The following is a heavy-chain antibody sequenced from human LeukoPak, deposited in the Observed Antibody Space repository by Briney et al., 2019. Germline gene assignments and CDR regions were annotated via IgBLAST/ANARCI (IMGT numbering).Heavy chain of an antibody. CDR2: ISWNSGSI. Sequence: GRSLRLSCAASGFTFDDYAMHWVWQAPGKGLEWVSGISWNSGSIGYADSVKGRFTISRDNAKNSLYLQMNSLRAEDMALYYCAKASIAVAGTAYYFDYWGQGTLVTVSS. CDR3: AKASIAVAGTAYYFDY. D-gene: IGHD6-19*01. V-gene: IGHV3-9*03. CDR1: GFTFDDYA. J-gene: IGHJ4*02.